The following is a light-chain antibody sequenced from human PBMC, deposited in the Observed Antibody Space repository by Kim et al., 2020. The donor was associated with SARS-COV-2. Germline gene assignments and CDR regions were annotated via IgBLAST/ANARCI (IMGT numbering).Light chain of an antibody. CDR1: QSGDSAH. CDR3: QQYHNFRWT. V-gene: IGKV3-20*01. CDR2: GAS. J-gene: IGKJ1*01. Sequence: SPGETATLSCRASQSGDSAHLGWYQQKPGQAPRLLFSGASSRATGTPDRFSGSGSGTDFTLTISRQEPEDFAVYYCQQYHNFRWTFGQGTKVDIK.